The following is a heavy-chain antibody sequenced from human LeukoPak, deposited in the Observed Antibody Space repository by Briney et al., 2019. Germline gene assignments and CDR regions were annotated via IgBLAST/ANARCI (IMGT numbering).Heavy chain of an antibody. J-gene: IGHJ5*02. D-gene: IGHD1-14*01. CDR2: ISSSGTM. CDR3: VRGSQPSQNNWFDP. Sequence: GGSLRLSCAASGFTFSSYEMNWVRQAPGKGLEWVSYISSSGTMYYADSVKGRFTISRDNAKNSLYLQMNSLRAEDTAVYYCVRGSQPSQNNWFDPWGQGTLVTVSS. CDR1: GFTFSSYE. V-gene: IGHV3-48*03.